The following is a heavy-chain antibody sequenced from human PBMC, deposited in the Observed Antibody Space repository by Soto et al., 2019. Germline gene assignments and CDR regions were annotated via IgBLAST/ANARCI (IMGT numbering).Heavy chain of an antibody. Sequence: EVQLLESGGDLVQPGGSLRLSCAASGFTFSSYAMTWVRQAPGKGLEWASGISGSGGKTYYADSVKGRFTISRDNSKNTLYLQMNSLRAEDTAVYYCAKAPGGYKSGYWYFDDWGQGTLVTVSS. CDR1: GFTFSSYA. D-gene: IGHD5-18*01. V-gene: IGHV3-23*01. J-gene: IGHJ4*02. CDR3: AKAPGGYKSGYWYFDD. CDR2: ISGSGGKT.